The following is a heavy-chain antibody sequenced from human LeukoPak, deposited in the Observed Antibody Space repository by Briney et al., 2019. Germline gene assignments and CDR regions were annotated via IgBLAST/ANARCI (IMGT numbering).Heavy chain of an antibody. V-gene: IGHV1-18*01. D-gene: IGHD6-19*01. CDR1: GYTFTSYG. Sequence: ASVKVSCEASGYTFTSYGISWVRQAPGQGLEWMGWISAYNGNTNYAQKLQGRVTMTTDTSTSTAYMELRSLRSDDTAVYYCARATRTTTIAVAGRSDYWGQGTLVTVSS. J-gene: IGHJ4*02. CDR3: ARATRTTTIAVAGRSDY. CDR2: ISAYNGNT.